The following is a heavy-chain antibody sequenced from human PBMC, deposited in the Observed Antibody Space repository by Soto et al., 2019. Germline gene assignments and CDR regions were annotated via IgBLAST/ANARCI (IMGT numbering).Heavy chain of an antibody. CDR1: GYTFTDYL. CDR3: ARETRMTAFDI. Sequence: VASVTVSCKASGYTFTDYLLHWVRQAPGQGLEWMGWVNPNSGGTSYAQKFKDWVTMTRDTSINTAYMELRRLRSDDTAIYFCARETRMTAFDIWGQGTMVTVSS. J-gene: IGHJ3*02. CDR2: VNPNSGGT. V-gene: IGHV1-2*04. D-gene: IGHD2-15*01.